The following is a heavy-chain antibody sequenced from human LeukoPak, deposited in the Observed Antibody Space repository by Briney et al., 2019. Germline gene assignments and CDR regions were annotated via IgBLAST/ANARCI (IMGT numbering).Heavy chain of an antibody. CDR1: GGSISSGGYY. V-gene: IGHV4-31*03. CDR2: IYNSGGT. D-gene: IGHD6-19*01. Sequence: SQTLSLTCTVSGGSISSGGYYWSWIRQHPGKGLEWIGYIYNSGGTYYNPSLNSRVTVSVDTSKNQFSLKLSSVTAADTAVYYCARDGAGWPYWGQGTLVTVSS. CDR3: ARDGAGWPY. J-gene: IGHJ4*02.